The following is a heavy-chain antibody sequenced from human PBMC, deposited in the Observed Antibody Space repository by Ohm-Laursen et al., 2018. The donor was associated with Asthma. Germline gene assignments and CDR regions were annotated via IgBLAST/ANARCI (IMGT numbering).Heavy chain of an antibody. CDR2: ISYDGSNK. J-gene: IGHJ4*02. V-gene: IGHV3-30*03. Sequence: SLRLSCSASGFIFSNYGMHWVRQAPGKGLEWVAVISYDGSNKYYADSVKGRFTVSRDNSKSTLYLQMNSLRAEDTAVYYCARAGDYGDYAFDYWGQGTLVTVSS. CDR1: GFIFSNYG. D-gene: IGHD4-17*01. CDR3: ARAGDYGDYAFDY.